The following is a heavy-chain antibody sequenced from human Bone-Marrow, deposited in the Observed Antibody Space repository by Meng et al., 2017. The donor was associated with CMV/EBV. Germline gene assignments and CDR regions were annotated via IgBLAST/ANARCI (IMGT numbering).Heavy chain of an antibody. D-gene: IGHD2-2*01. CDR1: GFTFSSYW. CDR3: ARRGPAAIDY. V-gene: IGHV3-74*01. CDR2: INSDGSST. J-gene: IGHJ4*02. Sequence: GESLKISCAASGFTFSSYWMHWVRQVPGKGLVWVSRINSDGSSTSYADSVKGRFTISRDNAKNTLYLQMNSLRAEDTAVYYCARRGPAAIDYWGQGTLVTVSS.